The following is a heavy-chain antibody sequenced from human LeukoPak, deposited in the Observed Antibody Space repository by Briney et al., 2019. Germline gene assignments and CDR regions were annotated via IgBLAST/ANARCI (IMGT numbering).Heavy chain of an antibody. V-gene: IGHV3-11*04. CDR3: VMTAGPPTDH. J-gene: IGHJ4*01. CDR1: GFTFNDYY. CDR2: ISAGGYPI. Sequence: GGSLRLSCTGSGFTFNDYYMSWVRQAPGKGLEWLLFISAGGYPIYYADSVRGRLTISRDTAKNSLYLQMNSLRVEDTAVYYCVMTAGPPTDHWGQGALVTVSS.